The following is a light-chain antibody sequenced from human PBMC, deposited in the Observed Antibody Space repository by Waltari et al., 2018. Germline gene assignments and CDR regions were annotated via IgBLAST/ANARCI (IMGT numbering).Light chain of an antibody. CDR2: KDN. CDR3: QSGNSRGSYYV. CDR1: ALPIPY. J-gene: IGLJ1*01. Sequence: SYELTQPPWVSVSPGQTASYTCSGDALPIPYAVWYQQKPGQAPVLMIYKDNDRHSGIPERFSCSSSGKTVTLTISGVQAEDEDDYYRQSGNSRGSYYVFGTGTKVTVL. V-gene: IGLV3-25*03.